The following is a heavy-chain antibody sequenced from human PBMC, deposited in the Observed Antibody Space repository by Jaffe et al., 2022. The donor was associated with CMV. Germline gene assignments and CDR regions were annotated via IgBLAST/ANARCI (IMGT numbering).Heavy chain of an antibody. CDR3: VTGFSNMFGQ. CDR2: ISTTGGNT. Sequence: EVQLVESGGGLVQPGGTLRLSCPASGFTFTDYAMSWVRQAPGKGLEWVSSISTTGGNTYYADSVKGRFTISRDNSKDTLYLQMNSLRAEDTAVYFCVTGFSNMFGQGGQGTLVTVSS. CDR1: GFTFTDYA. V-gene: IGHV3-23*04. D-gene: IGHD3-10*02. J-gene: IGHJ4*02.